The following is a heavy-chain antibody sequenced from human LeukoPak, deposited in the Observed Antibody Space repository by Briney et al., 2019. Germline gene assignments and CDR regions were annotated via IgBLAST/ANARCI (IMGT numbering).Heavy chain of an antibody. J-gene: IGHJ6*03. D-gene: IGHD1/OR15-1a*01. Sequence: GGSLRLSCAASGFTVSSNFMSWVRQAPGKGLEWVSVIYSGGTTYYADSVKGRFTISRDNSKNTLSPQMNSLRAEDTAVYYCARDGYGNNYMDVWGKGTTVTVSS. CDR3: ARDGYGNNYMDV. CDR1: GFTVSSNF. CDR2: IYSGGTT. V-gene: IGHV3-53*01.